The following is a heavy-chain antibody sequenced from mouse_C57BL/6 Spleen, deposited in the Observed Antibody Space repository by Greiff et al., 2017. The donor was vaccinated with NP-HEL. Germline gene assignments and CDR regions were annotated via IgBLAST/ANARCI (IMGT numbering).Heavy chain of an antibody. CDR1: GYTFTSYW. Sequence: QVQLQQPGAELVRPGSSVKLSCKASGYTFTSYWMHWVKQRPIQGLEWIGNIDPSDSETHYNQKFKDKATLTVDKSSSTAYMQLSSLTSEDSAVYYCARSGVYYYGSSYPFAYWGQGTLVTVSA. J-gene: IGHJ3*01. CDR3: ARSGVYYYGSSYPFAY. D-gene: IGHD1-1*01. V-gene: IGHV1-52*01. CDR2: IDPSDSET.